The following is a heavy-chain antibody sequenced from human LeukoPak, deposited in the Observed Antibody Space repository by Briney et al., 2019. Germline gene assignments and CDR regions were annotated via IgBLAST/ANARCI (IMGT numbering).Heavy chain of an antibody. CDR2: IYYSGST. V-gene: IGHV4-31*03. D-gene: IGHD3-10*01. Sequence: SQTLSLTCTVSGGSISSGGYYWSWIRQHPGKGLEWIGYIYYSGSTYYNPSLKSRVTISVDTSKNQFSLKLSSVTAADTAVYYCARIGRITMVRGVPAYFDYWGQGTLVTVSS. CDR1: GGSISSGGYY. CDR3: ARIGRITMVRGVPAYFDY. J-gene: IGHJ4*02.